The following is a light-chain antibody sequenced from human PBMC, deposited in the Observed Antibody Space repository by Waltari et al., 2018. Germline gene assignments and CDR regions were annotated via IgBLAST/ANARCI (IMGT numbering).Light chain of an antibody. CDR1: QGINSY. J-gene: IGKJ1*01. CDR2: GSS. Sequence: DIQLTQSPSFLSASVGDRVTITCRASQGINSYLAWFQQKPGNAPKLLIYGSSTLESGVPSRFSGSGSGTEFTLTINSLQPEDFATYYCQQYKTYPWTFGQGTKVEIK. CDR3: QQYKTYPWT. V-gene: IGKV1-9*01.